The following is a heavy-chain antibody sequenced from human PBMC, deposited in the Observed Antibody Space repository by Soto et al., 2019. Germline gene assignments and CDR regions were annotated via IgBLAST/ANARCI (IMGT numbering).Heavy chain of an antibody. J-gene: IGHJ4*02. D-gene: IGHD3-9*01. CDR3: ARRRTTGYYNY. CDR1: GFPFSDYY. Sequence: QVQLVESGGVLVKPGGSLRLSCAASGFPFSDYYMSWIRQAAGKGLEWVSSIGSSSSYTNYADSVKGRFTISRDNAKNSLYLHMNSLRAEDTAVYYCARRRTTGYYNYWGQGTLVTVSA. V-gene: IGHV3-11*05. CDR2: IGSSSSYT.